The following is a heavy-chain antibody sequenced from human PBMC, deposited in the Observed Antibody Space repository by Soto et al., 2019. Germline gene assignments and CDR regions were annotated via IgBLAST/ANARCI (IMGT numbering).Heavy chain of an antibody. J-gene: IGHJ4*02. CDR2: IYYSGST. D-gene: IGHD4-17*01. V-gene: IGHV4-31*03. Sequence: QVQLQESGPGLVKPSQTLSLTCTVSGGSISSGGYYWSWIRQHPGKGLEWIGYIYYSGSTYYNPSLKSRVTISVDTSKNQFSLKLSSVTAADTAVYYCARGFHDYVPLTAFDYWGQGTLVTVSS. CDR1: GGSISSGGYY. CDR3: ARGFHDYVPLTAFDY.